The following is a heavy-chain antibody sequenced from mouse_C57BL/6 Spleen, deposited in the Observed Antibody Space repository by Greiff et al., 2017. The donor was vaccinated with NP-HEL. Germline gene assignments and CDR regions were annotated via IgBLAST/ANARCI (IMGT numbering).Heavy chain of an antibody. D-gene: IGHD2-4*01. Sequence: QVQLQQSGAELARPGASVKMSCKASGYTFTSYTMHWVKQRPGQGLGWIGYINPSSGYTKYNQKFKDKATLTADKSSSTAYMQLSSLTSEDSAVYYCARNYYDLHWYFDVWGTGTTVTVSS. V-gene: IGHV1-4*01. CDR3: ARNYYDLHWYFDV. J-gene: IGHJ1*03. CDR2: INPSSGYT. CDR1: GYTFTSYT.